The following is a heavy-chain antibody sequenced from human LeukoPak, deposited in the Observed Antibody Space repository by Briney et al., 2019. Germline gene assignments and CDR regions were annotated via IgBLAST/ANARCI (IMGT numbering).Heavy chain of an antibody. CDR3: ARHACGYIYGYFDY. Sequence: SETLSLTCTVSGGSISSYYWSWIRQPPGKGLEWIGYVYYTGSTNYNPSLKSRVTISEDTSKNQISLKLSSVTAADTAVYYCARHACGYIYGYFDYWGQGTLVTVSS. CDR2: VYYTGST. V-gene: IGHV4-59*08. CDR1: GGSISSYY. J-gene: IGHJ4*02. D-gene: IGHD5-18*01.